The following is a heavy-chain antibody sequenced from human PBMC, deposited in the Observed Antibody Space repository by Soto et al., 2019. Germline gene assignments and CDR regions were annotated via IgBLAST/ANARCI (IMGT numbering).Heavy chain of an antibody. CDR3: ARGWSGYSYGSPGGNWFDP. CDR1: GYTFTSYG. D-gene: IGHD5-18*01. CDR2: ISAYNGNT. Sequence: ASVKVSCKASGYTFTSYGISWVRQAPGQGLEWMGWISAYNGNTNYAQKLQGRVTMTRDTSTSTVYMELTGLRSEDTAVHYCARGWSGYSYGSPGGNWFDPWGQGTLVTVS. V-gene: IGHV1-18*01. J-gene: IGHJ5*02.